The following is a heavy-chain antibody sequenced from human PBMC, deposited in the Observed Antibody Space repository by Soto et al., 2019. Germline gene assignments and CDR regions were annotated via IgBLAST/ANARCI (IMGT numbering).Heavy chain of an antibody. CDR1: GFTFGDYA. V-gene: IGHV3-49*03. J-gene: IGHJ6*03. D-gene: IGHD3-9*01. CDR3: TALYYDILTGYYVPEHYYYYYMDV. Sequence: GGSLRLSCTASGFTFGDYAMSWFRQAPGKGLEWVGFIRSKAYGGTTEYAASVKGRFTISRDDSKSIAYLQMNSLKTEDTAVYYCTALYYDILTGYYVPEHYYYYYMDVWGKGTTVTVSS. CDR2: IRSKAYGGTT.